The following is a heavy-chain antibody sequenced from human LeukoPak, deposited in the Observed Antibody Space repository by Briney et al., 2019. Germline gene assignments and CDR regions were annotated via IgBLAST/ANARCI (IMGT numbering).Heavy chain of an antibody. Sequence: GGSLRLSCAASGFSPRSSEMKWVRQAPGKGPVGVAHINSADNVQYYTDSVRGRFTMSRDNAKDLLFLQMNSLRDDDTAVYYCARDTVNGPFVISLDLWGQGVLVTVSS. V-gene: IGHV3-48*03. D-gene: IGHD2-8*01. CDR2: INSADNVQ. CDR3: ARDTVNGPFVISLDL. CDR1: GFSPRSSE. J-gene: IGHJ5*02.